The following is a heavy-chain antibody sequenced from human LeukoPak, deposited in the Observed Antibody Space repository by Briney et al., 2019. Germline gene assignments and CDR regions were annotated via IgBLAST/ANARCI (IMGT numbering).Heavy chain of an antibody. CDR1: GFSFSTYA. V-gene: IGHV3-30*01. CDR2: ISNDGRNQ. CDR3: AREGDSRWGELSP. D-gene: IGHD3-16*02. Sequence: GMSLRLSCAASGFSFSTYALHWVRQAPGKGLEWVALISNDGRNQHYVSSVKGRSTISRDISNSTLFLQMNRLRTDDTAVYYCAREGDSRWGELSPWGQGTLVTVSA. J-gene: IGHJ1*01.